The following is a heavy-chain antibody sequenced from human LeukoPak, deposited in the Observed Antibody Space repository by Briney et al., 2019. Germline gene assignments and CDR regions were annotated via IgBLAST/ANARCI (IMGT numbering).Heavy chain of an antibody. V-gene: IGHV3-49*03. CDR3: SRGSGWLSVY. Sequence: GGSLRLSCTASGFTFGDYLMSWFRQASGKGLEWIGFISGGTTEYAASVKGRFTISRDDSTSIAYLQMNSLTTEDTAVYYCSRGSGWLSVYWGQGTLVTVSS. J-gene: IGHJ4*02. CDR1: GFTFGDYL. CDR2: ISGGTT. D-gene: IGHD6-19*01.